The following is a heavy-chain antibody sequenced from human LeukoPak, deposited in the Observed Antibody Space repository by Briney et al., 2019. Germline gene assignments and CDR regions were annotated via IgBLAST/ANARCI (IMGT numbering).Heavy chain of an antibody. D-gene: IGHD3-3*01. CDR1: GGSISSYY. V-gene: IGHV4-59*01. CDR2: IYYSGST. CDR3: ARGWKEWLPNWFDP. Sequence: SETLSLTCTVSGGSISSYYWSWIRQPPGKGLEWIGYIYYSGSTNYNPSLKSRVTISVDTSKNQFSLKLSSVTAADTAVYYCARGWKEWLPNWFDPWGQGTLVTVSS. J-gene: IGHJ5*02.